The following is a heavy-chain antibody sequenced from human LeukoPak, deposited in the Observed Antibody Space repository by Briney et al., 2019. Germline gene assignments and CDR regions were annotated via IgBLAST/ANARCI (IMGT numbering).Heavy chain of an antibody. CDR1: GGSISSSSYY. V-gene: IGHV4-39*01. CDR3: ERQARGNLIRGENWFDP. J-gene: IGHJ5*02. D-gene: IGHD3-10*01. CDR2: IYYSGST. Sequence: SETLSLTCTVSGGSISSSSYYWGWIRQPPGKGLEWIGSIYYSGSTYYNPSLKSRVTISVDTSKNQFSLKLSSVTAADTAVYYCERQARGNLIRGENWFDPWGQGTLVTVSS.